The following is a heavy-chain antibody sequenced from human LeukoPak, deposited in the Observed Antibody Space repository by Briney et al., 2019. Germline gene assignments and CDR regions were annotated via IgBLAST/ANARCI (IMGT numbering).Heavy chain of an antibody. D-gene: IGHD5-18*01. CDR1: GYTFTSYG. J-gene: IGHJ4*01. Sequence: GASVKVSCKASGYTFTSYGINWARQAPGQGLEWMGWISTFNGGTNYAQKFQGRVTMTTDTSTSTAYMELRSLRSDDTAVYYCARDGTYGYNYFDYWGHGTLVTVSS. CDR3: ARDGTYGYNYFDY. V-gene: IGHV1-18*01. CDR2: ISTFNGGT.